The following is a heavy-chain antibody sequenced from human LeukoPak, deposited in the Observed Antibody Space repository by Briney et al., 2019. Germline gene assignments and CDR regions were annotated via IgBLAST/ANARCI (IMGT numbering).Heavy chain of an antibody. J-gene: IGHJ4*02. CDR2: ISYDGSNK. V-gene: IGHV3-30*04. CDR1: GFTFSSYA. D-gene: IGHD4-11*01. Sequence: GSLRLSCAASGFTFSSYAMHWVRQAPGKGLEWVAVISYDGSNKYYADSVKGRFTISRDNSKNTLYLQMNSLRAEDTAVYYCASEQYLFDYWGQGTLVTVSS. CDR3: ASEQYLFDY.